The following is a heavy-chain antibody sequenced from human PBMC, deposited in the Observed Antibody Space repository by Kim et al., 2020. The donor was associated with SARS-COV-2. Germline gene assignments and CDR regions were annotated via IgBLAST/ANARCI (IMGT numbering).Heavy chain of an antibody. CDR2: IYYSGST. CDR1: GGSISSSRYY. J-gene: IGHJ4*02. D-gene: IGHD2-15*01. V-gene: IGHV4-39*07. Sequence: SETLSLTCTVSGGSISSSRYYWGWIRPPPGKGLEWIGSIYYSGSTYYNPSPKSRVTITVDTSKNQYSLKLSSVTAADTAVYYWAKVTVSDGWYCDYWGQGPLVTVSS. CDR3: AKVTVSDGWYCDY.